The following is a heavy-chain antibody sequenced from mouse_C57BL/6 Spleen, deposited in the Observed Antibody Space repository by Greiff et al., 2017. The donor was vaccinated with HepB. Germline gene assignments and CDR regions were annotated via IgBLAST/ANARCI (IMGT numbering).Heavy chain of an antibody. D-gene: IGHD1-1*01. V-gene: IGHV1-82*01. Sequence: LVKPGASVKISCKASGYAFSSSWMNWVKQRPGKGLEWIGRIYPGDGDTNYNGKFKGKATLTADKSSSTAYMQLSSLTSEDSAVYFCARAYYGSSYGYFDVWGTGTTVTVSS. CDR2: IYPGDGDT. CDR1: GYAFSSSW. J-gene: IGHJ1*03. CDR3: ARAYYGSSYGYFDV.